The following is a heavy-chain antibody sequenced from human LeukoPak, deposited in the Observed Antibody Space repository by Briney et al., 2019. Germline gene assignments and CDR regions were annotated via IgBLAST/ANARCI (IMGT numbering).Heavy chain of an antibody. J-gene: IGHJ4*02. Sequence: SETLSLTRTVSGGSISSSSYYWGWIRQPPGKGLEWIGSIYYSGSTYYNPSLKSRVTISVDTSKNQFSLKLSSVTAADTAVYYCAIQLWFPPDYWGQGTLVTVSS. V-gene: IGHV4-39*01. CDR3: AIQLWFPPDY. CDR2: IYYSGST. CDR1: GGSISSSSYY. D-gene: IGHD5-18*01.